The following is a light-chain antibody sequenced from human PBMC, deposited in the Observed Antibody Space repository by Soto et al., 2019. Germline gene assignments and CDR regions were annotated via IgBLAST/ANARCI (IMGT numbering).Light chain of an antibody. Sequence: EIVLTQSPGTLSLSPGDRATLSCRASQSVSIDLAWYQQKPGQAPRLLIYGASTRATGIPARFSGSGSGTEFSLTISSLQSEDFAVYYCQQYNNWPPWTFGQGTKVDIK. V-gene: IGKV3-15*01. CDR2: GAS. J-gene: IGKJ1*01. CDR1: QSVSID. CDR3: QQYNNWPPWT.